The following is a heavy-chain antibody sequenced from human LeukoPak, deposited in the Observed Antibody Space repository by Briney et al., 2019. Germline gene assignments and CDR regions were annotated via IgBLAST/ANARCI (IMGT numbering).Heavy chain of an antibody. CDR1: GYSISSGFY. Sequence: SETLSLTCTVSGYSISSGFYWGWIRQPPGKGLEWIGNIYYSGKTDYNPSLKSRVTISVDTSKNQFSLKLTSVTAADSAVYYCARRSPYSTGWSSYFDYWGQGALVTVSS. CDR3: ARRSPYSTGWSSYFDY. D-gene: IGHD6-19*01. J-gene: IGHJ4*02. CDR2: IYYSGKT. V-gene: IGHV4-38-2*02.